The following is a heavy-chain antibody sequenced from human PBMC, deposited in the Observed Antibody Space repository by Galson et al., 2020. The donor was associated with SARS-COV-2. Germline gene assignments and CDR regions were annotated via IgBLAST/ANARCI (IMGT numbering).Heavy chain of an antibody. V-gene: IGHV3-30*01. J-gene: IGHJ6*03. Sequence: GESLKISCAASGFTFSSYAMHWVRQAPGKGLEWVAVISYDGSNKYYADSVKGRFTISRDNSKNTLYLQMNSLRAEDTAVYYCARALGGNYYYMDVWGKVTTVTVSS. CDR1: GFTFSSYA. CDR2: ISYDGSNK. CDR3: ARALGGNYYYMDV.